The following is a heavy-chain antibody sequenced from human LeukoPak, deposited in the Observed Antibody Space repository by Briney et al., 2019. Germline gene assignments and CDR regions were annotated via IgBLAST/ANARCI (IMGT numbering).Heavy chain of an antibody. CDR1: GGSISSYY. J-gene: IGHJ5*02. V-gene: IGHV4-4*07. D-gene: IGHD3-10*01. CDR3: ARDTLEDYYGSGSSPFDP. CDR2: IYTSGST. Sequence: SETLSLTCTVSGGSISSYYWSWIRQPAGKGLEWIGRIYTSGSTNYNSSLKSRVTMSVDTSKNQFSLKLSSVTAADTAVYYCARDTLEDYYGSGSSPFDPWGQGTLVTVSS.